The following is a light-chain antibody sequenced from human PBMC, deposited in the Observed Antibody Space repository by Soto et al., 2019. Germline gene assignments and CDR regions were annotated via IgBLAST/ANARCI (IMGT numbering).Light chain of an antibody. Sequence: EVVMTQSPATLSVSPGERATLSCRASQTVRDNLGWYQQKPGQPPRLLIYGATTRATGIPARFSGSGSGTEVTLTTSSHQSEDFAVYYCHQYNNWPLTFGGGTKVEIK. V-gene: IGKV3D-15*01. CDR3: HQYNNWPLT. CDR1: QTVRDN. CDR2: GAT. J-gene: IGKJ4*01.